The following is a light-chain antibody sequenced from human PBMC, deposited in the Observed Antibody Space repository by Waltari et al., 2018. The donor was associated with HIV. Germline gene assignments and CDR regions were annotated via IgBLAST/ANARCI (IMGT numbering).Light chain of an antibody. CDR3: TSYTTRSTVI. Sequence: QSALTQPASVSGSPGQSITISCTGPSSDLGIFNYDSWYQQHTGKSPKLLIYEVNTRPSGVSDRFSGSKSGNTASLSISGLQAEDEADYYCTSYTTRSTVIFGGGTSVTVL. V-gene: IGLV2-14*01. CDR1: SSDLGIFNY. CDR2: EVN. J-gene: IGLJ2*01.